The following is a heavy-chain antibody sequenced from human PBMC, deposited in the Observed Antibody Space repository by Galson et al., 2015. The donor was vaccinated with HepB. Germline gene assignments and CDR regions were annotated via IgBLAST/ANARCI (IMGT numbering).Heavy chain of an antibody. CDR1: GVTFSSYA. CDR2: ISYDGSNK. CDR3: ARDQWYAFDI. V-gene: IGHV3-30-3*01. Sequence: SLRLSCAASGVTFSSYAMHWVRQAPGKGLEWVAVISYDGSNKYYADSVKGRFTISRDNSKNTLYLQMNSLRAEDTAVYYCARDQWYAFDIWGQGTMVTVSS. D-gene: IGHD2-8*01. J-gene: IGHJ3*02.